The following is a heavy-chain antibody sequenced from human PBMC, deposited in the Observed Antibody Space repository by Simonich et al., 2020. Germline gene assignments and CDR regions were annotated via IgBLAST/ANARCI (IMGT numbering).Heavy chain of an antibody. D-gene: IGHD7-27*01. CDR3: ARDGLGTAYYYYMDV. CDR2: IKQDGSEK. Sequence: EVQLVESGGGLVQPGGSLRLSCAASGFTFSSYWMSWVRQAPGKGLEWVANIKQDGSEKYYVDSVKGRFTIPRDNATNSLYLQMTSLRAEDTAVYYCARDGLGTAYYYYMDVWGKGTTVTVSS. V-gene: IGHV3-7*01. J-gene: IGHJ6*03. CDR1: GFTFSSYW.